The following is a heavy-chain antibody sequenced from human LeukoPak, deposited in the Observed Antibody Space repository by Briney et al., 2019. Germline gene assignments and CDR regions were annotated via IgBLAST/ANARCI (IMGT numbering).Heavy chain of an antibody. V-gene: IGHV6-1*01. D-gene: IGHD6-13*01. CDR2: TYYRSKWYD. CDR1: GDSVPSSSAA. J-gene: IGHJ4*02. Sequence: SQTLSLTCAISGDSVPSSSAAWNWIRQSPSRGLEWLGRTYYRSKWYDEYAVSVKSRITINPDTSKNQFSLQLNSVTPEDTAVYYCARGAPGTQRLDYWGQGTLVAVSS. CDR3: ARGAPGTQRLDY.